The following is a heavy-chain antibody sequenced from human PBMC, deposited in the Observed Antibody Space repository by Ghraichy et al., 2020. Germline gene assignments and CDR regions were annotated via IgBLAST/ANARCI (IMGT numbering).Heavy chain of an antibody. CDR1: GYTFINYG. Sequence: ASVKVSCKASGYTFINYGITWVRQAPGQGLEWLGWITTKSGNTQYGWKFQGRVTMTTDTSTTTTYMELRSLRSDDTAVYYCARGINYFDPRGQGTLVTVSS. D-gene: IGHD5-24*01. J-gene: IGHJ5*02. CDR2: ITTKSGNT. V-gene: IGHV1-18*01. CDR3: ARGINYFDP.